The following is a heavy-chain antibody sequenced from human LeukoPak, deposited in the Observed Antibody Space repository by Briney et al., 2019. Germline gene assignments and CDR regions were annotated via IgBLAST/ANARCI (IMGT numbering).Heavy chain of an antibody. D-gene: IGHD2-21*01. CDR2: INQDGNSQ. Sequence: GGSLRLSCEASGFAFSSYWASWVRQAPGKGLERVANINQDGNSQNYVDSVRGRFTISKDNAKNSVYLQMNSLRAEDTAVYYCARSLWPEDYWGQGILVTVSS. CDR1: GFAFSSYW. V-gene: IGHV3-7*01. CDR3: ARSLWPEDY. J-gene: IGHJ4*02.